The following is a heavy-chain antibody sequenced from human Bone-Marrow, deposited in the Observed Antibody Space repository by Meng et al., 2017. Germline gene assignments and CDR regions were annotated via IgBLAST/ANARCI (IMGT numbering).Heavy chain of an antibody. CDR3: ARGTRPLLFQH. V-gene: IGHV4-34*01. J-gene: IGHJ1*01. CDR2: INHSGST. CDR1: GGSFSGYY. Sequence: QVQQHTGGAGLLKPSETLSIPCAVYGGSFSGYYGSWIRQPPGKGLEWIGEINHSGSTNYNPSLKSRVTISVDTSKNQFSLKLSSVTAADTAVYYCARGTRPLLFQHWGQGTLVTVSS. D-gene: IGHD1-1*01.